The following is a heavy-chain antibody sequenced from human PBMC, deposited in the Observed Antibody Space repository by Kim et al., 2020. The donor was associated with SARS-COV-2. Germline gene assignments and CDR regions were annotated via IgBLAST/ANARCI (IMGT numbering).Heavy chain of an antibody. CDR3: AREASLWTGYYYYGMDV. V-gene: IGHV1-3*01. CDR2: ISAGNGNT. CDR1: GYTFTSYA. D-gene: IGHD1-1*01. Sequence: ASVKVSCKASGYTFTSYAMHWVRQAPGQRLEGMGWISAGNGNTKYSQKFQGRVTITRDTSASTAYMELSSLRSEDTAVYYCAREASLWTGYYYYGMDVWGQGTTVTVSS. J-gene: IGHJ6*02.